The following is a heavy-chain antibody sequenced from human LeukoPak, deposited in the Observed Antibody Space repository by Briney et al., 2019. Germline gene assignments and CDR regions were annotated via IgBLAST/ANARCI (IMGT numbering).Heavy chain of an antibody. CDR1: GFTVSSNY. Sequence: GGSLRLSCAASGFTVSSNYMSWVRQAPGKGLEWVSVIYSGGSTYYVDSVKGRFTISRDNAKNSLYLQMNSLRAEDTAVYYCAELGITMIGGVWGKGTTVTISS. CDR3: AELGITMIGGV. V-gene: IGHV3-66*01. J-gene: IGHJ6*04. CDR2: IYSGGST. D-gene: IGHD3-10*02.